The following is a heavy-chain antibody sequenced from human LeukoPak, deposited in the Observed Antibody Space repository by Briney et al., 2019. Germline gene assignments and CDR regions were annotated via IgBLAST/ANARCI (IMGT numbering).Heavy chain of an antibody. J-gene: IGHJ3*02. CDR1: GFTLSNYA. CDR3: AKDPPKGSGDAFDI. CDR2: ISGSGTTT. V-gene: IGHV3-23*01. D-gene: IGHD2-15*01. Sequence: PGGSLRLSCAASGFTLSNYAMSWVRQAPGKGLEWVSTISGSGTTTYYADSVKGRFTISRDNSRNTLYLQMDSLRAEDSAVYYCAKDPPKGSGDAFDIWGQGTRVTVSS.